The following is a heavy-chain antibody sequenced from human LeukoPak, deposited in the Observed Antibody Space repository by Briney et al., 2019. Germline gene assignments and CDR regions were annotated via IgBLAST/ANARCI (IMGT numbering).Heavy chain of an antibody. CDR3: ARDVGKAYFDY. CDR1: GFTFGSYG. V-gene: IGHV3-21*01. CDR2: ISSSSVYI. J-gene: IGHJ4*02. D-gene: IGHD2-15*01. Sequence: GGSLRLSCAASGFTFGSYGMKWVRQAPGKGLEWVSSISSSSVYIYYADSVKGRFTISRDNAKNSLYLQMASLRAEDTAVYYCARDVGKAYFDYWGQGTLVTVSS.